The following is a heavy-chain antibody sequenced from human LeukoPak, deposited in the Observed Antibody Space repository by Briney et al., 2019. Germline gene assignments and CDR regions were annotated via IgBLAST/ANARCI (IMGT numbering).Heavy chain of an antibody. CDR1: GYTFTRYY. CDR2: INPSGGTT. V-gene: IGHV1-46*01. D-gene: IGHD3-16*01. J-gene: IGHJ3*02. Sequence: ASVKVSCKAYGYTFTRYYIHWVRQAPGQGLEWMGMINPSGGTTTYAQKFQGRVTMTRDTSTSTVYMELRSLRSDDTAVYYCARDRRWGSARRDAFDIWGQGTMVTVSS. CDR3: ARDRRWGSARRDAFDI.